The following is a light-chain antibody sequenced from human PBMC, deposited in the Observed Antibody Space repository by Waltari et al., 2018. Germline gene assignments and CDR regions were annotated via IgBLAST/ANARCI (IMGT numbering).Light chain of an antibody. CDR3: QQYYTTPS. J-gene: IGKJ5*01. Sequence: DFVMTQSPDSLALSLGERATINCKSSQSLLYSSDNKNYLAWYQQKPGQPPKLLIYWASTRESGVPDRFSGSGSGTDFTLTISSLQADDVAVYYCQQYYTTPSFGQGTRLETK. V-gene: IGKV4-1*01. CDR1: QSLLYSSDNKNY. CDR2: WAS.